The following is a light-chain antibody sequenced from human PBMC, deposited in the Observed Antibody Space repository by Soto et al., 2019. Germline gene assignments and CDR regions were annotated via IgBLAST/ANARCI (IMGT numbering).Light chain of an antibody. Sequence: SYELTQPPSVSVSPGQTASITCSGDKLGDKYACWYQQKPGQSPVLVIYQDSKRPSGIPERFSGSNSGNTATLTIRGTQAMDEADYYCQAWDRRSYVFGTGTKLTVL. V-gene: IGLV3-1*01. J-gene: IGLJ1*01. CDR2: QDS. CDR1: KLGDKY. CDR3: QAWDRRSYV.